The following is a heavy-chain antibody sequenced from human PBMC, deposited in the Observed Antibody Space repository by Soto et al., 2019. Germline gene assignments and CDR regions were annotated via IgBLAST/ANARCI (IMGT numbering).Heavy chain of an antibody. Sequence: GEALKISCKGSGYTFTNHWVGWVRQMPGKGLELMGIIHPADSDTRYSPSFQGQVTISAYKSISTAYLQWSSLKASDTAMYYCAKHGEPVGASRMYXWGQGTTVTVS. V-gene: IGHV5-51*01. CDR3: AKHGEPVGASRMYX. J-gene: IGHJ6*02. D-gene: IGHD1-26*01. CDR2: IHPADSDT. CDR1: GYTFTNHW.